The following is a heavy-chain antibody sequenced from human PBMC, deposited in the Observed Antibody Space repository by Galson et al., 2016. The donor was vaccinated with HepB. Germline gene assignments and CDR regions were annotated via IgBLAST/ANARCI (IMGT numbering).Heavy chain of an antibody. J-gene: IGHJ3*02. D-gene: IGHD5-12*01. V-gene: IGHV3-30-3*01. CDR1: GFRFSSFP. CDR3: VRGYSGYGYDALDI. CDR2: ISYDGSGK. Sequence: SLRLSCAASGFRFSSFPMHWVRQAPGKGLEWMAIISYDGSGKFYAKSVKGRCTISRDNSKNTVYLQMNSLRTEDTAVYYCVRGYSGYGYDALDIWGQGTMVTASS.